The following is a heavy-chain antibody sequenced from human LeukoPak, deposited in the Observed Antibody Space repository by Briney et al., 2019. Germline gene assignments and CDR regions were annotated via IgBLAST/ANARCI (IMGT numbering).Heavy chain of an antibody. CDR1: GGSVSGYY. D-gene: IGHD2-15*01. CDR2: VYSSGST. Sequence: SETLSLTCVVSGGSVSGYYWGWIRQPPGRGLEWVGYVYSSGSTNYNPSFKSRITISVDTSRNQFSLQLSSVTAADTAVYYCATMHSYCSGGACYVLDNWGQGTLVAVSS. CDR3: ATMHSYCSGGACYVLDN. J-gene: IGHJ4*02. V-gene: IGHV4-59*02.